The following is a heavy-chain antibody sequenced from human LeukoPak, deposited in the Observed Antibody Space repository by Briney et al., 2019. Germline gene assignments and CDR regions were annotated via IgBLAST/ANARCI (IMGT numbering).Heavy chain of an antibody. D-gene: IGHD6-6*01. J-gene: IGHJ5*02. V-gene: IGHV4-39*07. CDR1: GGSISSSSYY. Sequence: SETLSLTCTVSGGSISSSSYYWGWIRQPPGKGLEWIGSIYYSGSTYYNPSLKSRVTISVDTSKNQFSLKLSSVTAADTAVYYCARDRWWGSSSFNWFDPWGQGTLVTVSS. CDR2: IYYSGST. CDR3: ARDRWWGSSSFNWFDP.